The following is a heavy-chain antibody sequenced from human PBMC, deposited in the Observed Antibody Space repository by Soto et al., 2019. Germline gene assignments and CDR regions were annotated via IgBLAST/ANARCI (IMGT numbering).Heavy chain of an antibody. Sequence: GGSLRLSCAASGLTFSSYAMSWVRQAPGKGLEWVSAISGSGGGTYYADSVKGRFTISRDNSKNTLYLQMNSLRAEDTAVYYCAKGWGIVVVVAVFDYWGQGTLVTVSS. J-gene: IGHJ4*02. CDR3: AKGWGIVVVVAVFDY. CDR2: ISGSGGGT. V-gene: IGHV3-23*01. D-gene: IGHD2-15*01. CDR1: GLTFSSYA.